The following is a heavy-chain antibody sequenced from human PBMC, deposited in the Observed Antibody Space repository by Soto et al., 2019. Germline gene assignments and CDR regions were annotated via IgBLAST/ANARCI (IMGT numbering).Heavy chain of an antibody. V-gene: IGHV1-2*02. CDR3: LAAAGLVSVLPYGMDV. CDR1: GYTFTGYD. Sequence: ASVKVSWKGSGYTFTGYDMHWVLQAPGQGLEWMGWINPNSGGTNYAQKFQGRVTMTRDTSISTAYMELSRLRSDDTAVYYCLAAAGLVSVLPYGMDVWGQGTTVTVSS. D-gene: IGHD6-13*01. CDR2: INPNSGGT. J-gene: IGHJ6*02.